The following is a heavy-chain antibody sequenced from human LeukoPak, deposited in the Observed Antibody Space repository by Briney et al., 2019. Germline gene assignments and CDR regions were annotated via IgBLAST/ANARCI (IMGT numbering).Heavy chain of an antibody. CDR3: ARRYYYDSSGPFDY. D-gene: IGHD3-22*01. V-gene: IGHV1-2*02. Sequence: ASVEVSCMASGYTFTDYYMHWVRQAPGQGLEWMGLINPNSGGTYYAQKFQGRVTMTRDTSISTAYMELSRLRSDDTAVYYCARRYYYDSSGPFDYWGQGTLVTVSS. CDR2: INPNSGGT. J-gene: IGHJ4*02. CDR1: GYTFTDYY.